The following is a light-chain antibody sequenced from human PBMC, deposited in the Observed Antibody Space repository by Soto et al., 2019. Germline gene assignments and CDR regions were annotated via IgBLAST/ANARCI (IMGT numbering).Light chain of an antibody. J-gene: IGKJ1*01. Sequence: DIQMTQFPSSLSASVGDRVTITCWASQGIRNDLGWYQQKPGKAPKRLIYAASSLQSGVPSRFSGSGSGTQISLVISSLQPEDSATFYCLQHSTYPLTFGQGTKVEIK. CDR2: AAS. CDR1: QGIRND. V-gene: IGKV1-17*01. CDR3: LQHSTYPLT.